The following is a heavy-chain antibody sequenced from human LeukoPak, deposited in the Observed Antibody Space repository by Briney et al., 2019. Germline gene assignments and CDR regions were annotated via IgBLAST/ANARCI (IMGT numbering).Heavy chain of an antibody. Sequence: PGGSLRLSCAASGFTFDDYGMSWVRQAPGKGLEWVSGINWSGGETDYADSVKGGFIISRDNAKNSLYLQMSALTVDDTAVYYCVRHERGVYYYYHIDVWGKGTTVIVSS. V-gene: IGHV3-20*04. CDR1: GFTFDDYG. CDR3: VRHERGVYYYYHIDV. J-gene: IGHJ6*03. D-gene: IGHD3-10*01. CDR2: INWSGGET.